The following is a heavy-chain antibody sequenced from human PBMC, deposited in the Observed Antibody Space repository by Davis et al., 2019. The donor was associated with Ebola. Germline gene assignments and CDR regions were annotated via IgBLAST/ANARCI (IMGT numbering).Heavy chain of an antibody. J-gene: IGHJ6*02. V-gene: IGHV4-39*01. CDR1: GGSISSSSYY. CDR2: IYYSGST. Sequence: SETLSLTCTVSGGSISSSSYYWGWIRPPPGKGLEWIGSIYYSGSTYYNPSLKSRVTISVDTSKNQFSLKLSSVTAADTAVYYCARREVVYANYYYYGMDVWGQGTTVTVSS. D-gene: IGHD2-8*02. CDR3: ARREVVYANYYYYGMDV.